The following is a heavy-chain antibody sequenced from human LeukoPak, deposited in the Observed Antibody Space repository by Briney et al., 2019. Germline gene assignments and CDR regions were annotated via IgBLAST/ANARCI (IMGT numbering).Heavy chain of an antibody. Sequence: GGSLRLSCAASGFTFSSYDMHWVRQAPGTGVEWVAFIRYDGSNKYYADSVKGRFTISRDNSKNTLYLQMNSLRAEDTAVYFCAKDPTPTYDYVWGSYRYYFDYWAQGTLVTVSS. V-gene: IGHV3-30*02. CDR1: GFTFSSYD. J-gene: IGHJ4*02. CDR2: IRYDGSNK. CDR3: AKDPTPTYDYVWGSYRYYFDY. D-gene: IGHD3-16*02.